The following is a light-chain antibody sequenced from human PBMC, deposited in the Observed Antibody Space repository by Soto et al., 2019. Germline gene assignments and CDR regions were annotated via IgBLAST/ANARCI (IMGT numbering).Light chain of an antibody. Sequence: EIVMTQSPAPLSVTPGERATLSFRARERVSSNFAWYQHKPGQAPSLLIYGASTRATGIPARYSGSGSGTEFTLTISSLQSEDFEVYYGQQYNNWPSTCGQGTRLEIK. CDR2: GAS. CDR1: ERVSSN. J-gene: IGKJ5*01. CDR3: QQYNNWPST. V-gene: IGKV3-15*01.